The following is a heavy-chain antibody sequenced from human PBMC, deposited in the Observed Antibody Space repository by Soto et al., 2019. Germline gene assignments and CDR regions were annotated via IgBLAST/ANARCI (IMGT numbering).Heavy chain of an antibody. D-gene: IGHD3-22*01. Sequence: SETLSLTCTVSAGSISSSSYYWVWIRQPPGKGLEWIGSIYYSGSTYYNPSLKSRVTISVDTSKNQFSLKLSSVTAADTAVYYCARRLYYDSSGTNTLMYYFDYWGQGTLVTVS. V-gene: IGHV4-39*01. CDR2: IYYSGST. CDR3: ARRLYYDSSGTNTLMYYFDY. J-gene: IGHJ4*02. CDR1: AGSISSSSYY.